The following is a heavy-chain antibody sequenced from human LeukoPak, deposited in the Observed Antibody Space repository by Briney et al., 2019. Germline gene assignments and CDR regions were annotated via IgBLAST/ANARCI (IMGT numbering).Heavy chain of an antibody. V-gene: IGHV4-30-4*01. D-gene: IGHD3-10*01. CDR2: IYDSGNT. CDR3: ARDRRPYYYGAYGEYGMDV. J-gene: IGHJ6*02. CDR1: GGSISSTDYF. Sequence: SETLSLTCTVSGGSISSTDYFWTWIRQPPGKGLEWIGYIYDSGNTYYTPSLQSRVTISIDTSKNQFSLRLRSVTAADTAVYYCARDRRPYYYGAYGEYGMDVWGQGTTVTVSS.